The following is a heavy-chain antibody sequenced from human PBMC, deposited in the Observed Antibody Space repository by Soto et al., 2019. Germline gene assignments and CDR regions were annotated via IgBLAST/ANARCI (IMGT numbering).Heavy chain of an antibody. CDR3: ARDGADLDEADY. J-gene: IGHJ4*02. CDR2: INAGNGNT. Sequence: QVQLVQSGAEEKKPGASVKVSCKASGYTFTSYAMHWVRQAPGQRLEWMGWINAGNGNTKYSQKFQGRVTITRDTSASTAYMELSSLRSEDTAVYHCARDGADLDEADYWGQGTLVTVSS. D-gene: IGHD1-1*01. CDR1: GYTFTSYA. V-gene: IGHV1-3*05.